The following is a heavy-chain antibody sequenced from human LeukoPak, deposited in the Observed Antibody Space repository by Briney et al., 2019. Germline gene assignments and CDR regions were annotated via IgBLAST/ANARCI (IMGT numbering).Heavy chain of an antibody. CDR1: GGSFSGYY. Sequence: SETLSLTCAVYGGSFSGYYWSWSRQPPGKGLEWIGEINHSGSTNYNPSLKSRVTISVDTSKNQFSLKLSSVTAADTAVYYCARVRGYSYGFLLDYWGQGTLVTVSS. CDR2: INHSGST. J-gene: IGHJ4*02. V-gene: IGHV4-34*01. D-gene: IGHD5-18*01. CDR3: ARVRGYSYGFLLDY.